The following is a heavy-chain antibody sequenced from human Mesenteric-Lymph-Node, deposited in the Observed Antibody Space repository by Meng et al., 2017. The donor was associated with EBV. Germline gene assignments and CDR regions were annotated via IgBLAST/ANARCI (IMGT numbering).Heavy chain of an antibody. D-gene: IGHD3-16*01. CDR2: VNHAGTT. J-gene: IGHJ5*02. CDR1: GGAFSDYY. Sequence: QVQLQQWGAGLLKPSGTPSSTCAVYGGAFSDYYWTWIRQPPGKGLEWIGEVNHAGTTIYNPSLESRVTISVDTSKNQFSLKLTSVTAADTAVYFCAALGSFASSIDPWGQGTLVTVSS. CDR3: AALGSFASSIDP. V-gene: IGHV4-34*01.